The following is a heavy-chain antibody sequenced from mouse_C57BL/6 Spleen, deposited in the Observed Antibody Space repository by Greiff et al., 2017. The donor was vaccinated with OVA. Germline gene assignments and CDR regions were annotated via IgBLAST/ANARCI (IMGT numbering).Heavy chain of an antibody. CDR2: IRSKSSNYAT. CDR3: VRDPGSSYRFDY. CDR1: GFTFNTYA. J-gene: IGHJ2*01. V-gene: IGHV10-3*01. D-gene: IGHD1-1*01. Sequence: EVMLVESGGGLVQPTGSLKLSCAASGFTFNTYAMHWVRQAPGKGLEWVARIRSKSSNYATYYADSVKDRFTISRDDSQSMLYLQMNNLKTEDTAMYYCVRDPGSSYRFDYWGQGTTLTVSS.